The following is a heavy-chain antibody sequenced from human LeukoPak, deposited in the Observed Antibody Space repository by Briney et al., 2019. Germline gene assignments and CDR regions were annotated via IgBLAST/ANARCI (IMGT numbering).Heavy chain of an antibody. CDR3: ARDAGATAY. J-gene: IGHJ4*02. V-gene: IGHV4-4*07. Sequence: SETLSLTCTVSGGSISSYHWSWIRQPAGRGLEWIGRVHTSGNTKYNPSLKSRVTISVDTSKNQFSLKLTSVTSADTAVYYCARDAGATAYWGQGALVTVSS. D-gene: IGHD4/OR15-4a*01. CDR2: VHTSGNT. CDR1: GGSISSYH.